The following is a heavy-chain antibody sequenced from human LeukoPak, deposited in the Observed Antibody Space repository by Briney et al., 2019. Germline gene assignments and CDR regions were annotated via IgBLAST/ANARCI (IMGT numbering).Heavy chain of an antibody. J-gene: IGHJ4*02. Sequence: SETLSLTCTVSGGSISSYYWSWIRQPPVKGLEWIGYIYYSGSTNYNPSLKSRVTISVDTSKNQFSLKLSSVTAADTAVYYCARGDYDFTGPFDYWGQGTLVTVSS. CDR2: IYYSGST. CDR3: ARGDYDFTGPFDY. D-gene: IGHD3-3*01. V-gene: IGHV4-59*01. CDR1: GGSISSYY.